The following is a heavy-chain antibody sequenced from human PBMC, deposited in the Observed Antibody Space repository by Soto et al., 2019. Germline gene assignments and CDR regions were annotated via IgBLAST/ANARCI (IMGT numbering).Heavy chain of an antibody. CDR3: ARGRDGDY. J-gene: IGHJ4*02. D-gene: IGHD6-6*01. V-gene: IGHV1-18*01. CDR1: GYTFTSYG. CDR2: ISAHNDNT. Sequence: QVHLVQSGAEVRKPGASVKVSCKGSGYTFTSYGIAWVRQAPGQGLEWMGCISAHNDNTNYAQKVQGRVTVTRDTSTSTAYMALRNLRSDDTAVYYCARGRDGDYWGQGALVTVSS.